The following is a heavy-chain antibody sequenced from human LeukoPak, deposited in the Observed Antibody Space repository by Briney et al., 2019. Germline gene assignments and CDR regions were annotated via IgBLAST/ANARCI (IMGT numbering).Heavy chain of an antibody. J-gene: IGHJ6*03. CDR1: GFTFSSYD. V-gene: IGHV3-13*01. D-gene: IGHD1-14*01. Sequence: PGGSLRLSCAASGFTFSSYDMHWVRQAAGKGLEWVSAIGPAGDTYYPGSVKGRFTISREDAKNSLYLQMNSLRAGDTAVYYCARGLFAGGNYYMDVWGKGTTVTVSS. CDR3: ARGLFAGGNYYMDV. CDR2: IGPAGDT.